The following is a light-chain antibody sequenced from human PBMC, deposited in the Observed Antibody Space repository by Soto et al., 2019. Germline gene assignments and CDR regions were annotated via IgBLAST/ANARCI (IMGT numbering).Light chain of an antibody. V-gene: IGKV3-15*01. CDR3: QQFSSYPLT. J-gene: IGKJ4*01. Sequence: EVVMTQSPATLSVSPGEGVTLSCRANQGIGDTLAWYQHKPGQTPRLLIYDTSTRATGVPARFSGSRSGPDFTLTISRLEPEDFAVYYCQQFSSYPLTFGGGTKVDIK. CDR2: DTS. CDR1: QGIGDT.